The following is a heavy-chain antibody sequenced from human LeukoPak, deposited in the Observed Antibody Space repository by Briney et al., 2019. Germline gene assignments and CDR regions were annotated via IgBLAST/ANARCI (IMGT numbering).Heavy chain of an antibody. V-gene: IGHV3-23*01. CDR2: ISGSGGST. Sequence: GGSLRLSCAASGFTFSSYAMSWVRQAPGKGLEWVSAISGSGGSTYYADSVKGRFTISRDNSKNTLYLQMNSLRAEDTAVYYCAKDRYIAATPLGWFDPWGQGTLVTVSS. CDR1: GFTFSSYA. J-gene: IGHJ5*02. CDR3: AKDRYIAATPLGWFDP. D-gene: IGHD2-15*01.